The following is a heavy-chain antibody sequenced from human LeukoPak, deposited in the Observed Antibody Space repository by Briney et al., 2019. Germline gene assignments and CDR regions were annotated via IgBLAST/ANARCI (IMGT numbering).Heavy chain of an antibody. CDR1: GYTFTSYG. Sequence: ASVKVSCKASGYTFTSYGISWVRQAPGQGLEWMGWISAYNGNTNYAQKFQGRVTMTEDTSTDTAYMELSSLRSEDTAVYYCATADPSHCSSTSCYTEYYYYYYMDVWGKGTTVTVSS. CDR2: ISAYNGNT. D-gene: IGHD2-2*02. V-gene: IGHV1-18*01. J-gene: IGHJ6*03. CDR3: ATADPSHCSSTSCYTEYYYYYYMDV.